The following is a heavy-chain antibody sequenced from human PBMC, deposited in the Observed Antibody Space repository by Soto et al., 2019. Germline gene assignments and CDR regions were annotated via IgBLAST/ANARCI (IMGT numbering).Heavy chain of an antibody. CDR1: GGSISSGGYY. D-gene: IGHD2-2*01. CDR2: IYYSGST. J-gene: IGHJ6*02. Sequence: KTSETLSLTCTVSGGSISSGGYYWSWIRRHPGKGLEWIGYIYYSGSTYYNPSLKSPVTISVDTSKNQLSLKLSSVTAADTAVYYCARSRRSYCSSTSCSHGMDVWGQGITVTVSS. V-gene: IGHV4-31*01. CDR3: ARSRRSYCSSTSCSHGMDV.